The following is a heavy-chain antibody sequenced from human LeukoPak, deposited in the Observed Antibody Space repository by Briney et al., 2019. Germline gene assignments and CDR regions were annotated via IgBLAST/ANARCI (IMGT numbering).Heavy chain of an antibody. CDR2: VSAYNGDT. CDR3: VRGGITTYMDV. Sequence: VASVKVSCKASGYTFTDNGFTWVRQAPGQGLEWMGWVSAYNGDTTYAQKFQGRVTMTTDTSTRTAYMELRNLRSDDTAVYYCVRGGITTYMDVWGKGTTVTVSS. CDR1: GYTFTDNG. J-gene: IGHJ6*03. D-gene: IGHD1-14*01. V-gene: IGHV1-18*01.